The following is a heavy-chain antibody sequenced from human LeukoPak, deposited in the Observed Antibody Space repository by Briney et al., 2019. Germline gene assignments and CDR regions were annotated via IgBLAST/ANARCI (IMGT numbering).Heavy chain of an antibody. CDR2: IYTSGST. Sequence: KPSETLSLTCTVSGGSISSYYWSWIRQPAGKGLEWIGRIYTSGSTNYNPSLKSRVTMSVDTSKNQFSLKLSSVTAADTAVYYCARDYSPAAGYYYYYMDVWGKGTTVTVSS. J-gene: IGHJ6*03. CDR1: GGSISSYY. D-gene: IGHD1-14*01. CDR3: ARDYSPAAGYYYYYMDV. V-gene: IGHV4-4*07.